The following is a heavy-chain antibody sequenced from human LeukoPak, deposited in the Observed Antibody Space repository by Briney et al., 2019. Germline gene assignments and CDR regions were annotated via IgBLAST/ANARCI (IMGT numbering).Heavy chain of an antibody. D-gene: IGHD3-22*01. J-gene: IGHJ4*02. CDR3: ARPWGSGYMYYFDQ. V-gene: IGHV4-39*01. CDR1: GDSITSSHW. Sequence: SETLSLTCTVSGDSITSSHWWSWIRQSPGKGLEWIGGMFYSGSTYYNPSLKSRVTISVDTSKNQFSLKLSSVTAADTAVYYCARPWGSGYMYYFDQWGQGTLLTVSS. CDR2: MFYSGST.